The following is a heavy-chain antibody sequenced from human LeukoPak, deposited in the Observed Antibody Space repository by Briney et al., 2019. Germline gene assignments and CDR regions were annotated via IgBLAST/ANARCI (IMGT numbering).Heavy chain of an antibody. CDR1: GFTFDDYA. CDR3: ARDPDSSGWYDY. CDR2: ISWNSGSI. Sequence: GGSLRLSCAASGFTFDDYAMHWVRQAPGKGLEWVSGISWNSGSIGCADSVKGRFTISRDNAKNSLYLQMNSLRAEDTALYHCARDPDSSGWYDYWGQGTLVTVSS. J-gene: IGHJ4*02. V-gene: IGHV3-9*01. D-gene: IGHD6-19*01.